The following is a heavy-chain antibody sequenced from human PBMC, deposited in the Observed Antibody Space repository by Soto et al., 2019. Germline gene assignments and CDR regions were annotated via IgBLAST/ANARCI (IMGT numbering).Heavy chain of an antibody. V-gene: IGHV3-23*01. CDR1: GFTFSSYA. CDR3: ARDSGSYRFAVAFGYYGMDD. D-gene: IGHD1-26*01. J-gene: IGHJ6*02. Sequence: SLRLSCAASGFTFSSYAMSWVRQAPGKGLEWVSAISGSGGSTYYADSVKGRFTISRDNSKNTPYLQMNSLRAEDTAVYYCARDSGSYRFAVAFGYYGMDDWGQGTMVTVSS. CDR2: ISGSGGST.